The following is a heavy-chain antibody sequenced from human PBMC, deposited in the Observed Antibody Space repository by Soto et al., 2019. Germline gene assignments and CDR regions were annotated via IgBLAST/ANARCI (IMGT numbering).Heavy chain of an antibody. Sequence: GASVKVSCKASGYTFTSYYMHWVRQAPGQGLEWMGIINPSGGSTSYAQKFQGRVTVTRDTSTSTVYMELSSLRSEDTAVYYCARGPLSSGYDYYYYYGMDVWGQGTTVTVSS. J-gene: IGHJ6*02. CDR2: INPSGGST. CDR3: ARGPLSSGYDYYYYYGMDV. CDR1: GYTFTSYY. V-gene: IGHV1-46*01. D-gene: IGHD5-12*01.